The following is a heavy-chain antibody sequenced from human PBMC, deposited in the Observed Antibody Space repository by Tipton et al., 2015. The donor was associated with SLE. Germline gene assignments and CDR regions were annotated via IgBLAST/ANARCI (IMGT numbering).Heavy chain of an antibody. CDR3: ARELYDFWSGSWGY. Sequence: QLVQSGAEVKKPGASVKVSCKASGYTFTSYGISWVRQAPGQGLEWMGWISGYNGNTNYAQNFQDRVTMTTDTSTSTAYMELRSLRSDDTAVYYCARELYDFWSGSWGYWGQGTLVTVSS. J-gene: IGHJ4*02. D-gene: IGHD3-3*01. CDR1: GYTFTSYG. CDR2: ISGYNGNT. V-gene: IGHV1-18*01.